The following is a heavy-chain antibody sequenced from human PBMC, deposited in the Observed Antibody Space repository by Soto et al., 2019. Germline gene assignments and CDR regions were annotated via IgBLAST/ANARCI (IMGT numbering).Heavy chain of an antibody. CDR3: ARLGSSGWYQGSYFDY. V-gene: IGHV4-39*01. D-gene: IGHD6-19*01. CDR2: IKSSGST. Sequence: QLQLQESGPGLVRPSETLSLICTVSGGSITRNDHYWGWIRQSPGKGLEWIGDIKSSGSTNYNLCLKSRVSMSVETSKNQLSLKMNSVTAADTAVYYCARLGSSGWYQGSYFDYWGQGTLVTVSS. J-gene: IGHJ4*02. CDR1: GGSITRNDHY.